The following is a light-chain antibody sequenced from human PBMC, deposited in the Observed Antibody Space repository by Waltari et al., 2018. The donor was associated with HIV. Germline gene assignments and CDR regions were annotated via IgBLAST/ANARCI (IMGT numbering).Light chain of an antibody. CDR1: SSDVGGYNY. CDR3: SSYGGTNNFIV. J-gene: IGLJ2*01. CDR2: EVT. Sequence: QSALTQPPSASGSPGQSVPISCTGTSSDVGGYNYVSWYQQFPGKVPKLLIYEVTKRPSGVSYRFAGSKSGNTASLTVSGLQADDEADYYCSSYGGTNNFIVFGGGTKLTVL. V-gene: IGLV2-8*01.